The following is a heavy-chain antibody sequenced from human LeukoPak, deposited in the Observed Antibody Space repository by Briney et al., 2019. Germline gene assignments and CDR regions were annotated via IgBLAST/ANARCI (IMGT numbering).Heavy chain of an antibody. V-gene: IGHV3-30*02. CDR1: GFTFNTYG. CDR3: AKEPYNWNEENFFDS. CDR2: VRYDGSHK. D-gene: IGHD1-1*01. J-gene: IGHJ5*01. Sequence: PGGSLRLSCEASGFTFNTYGMHWVRQAPGKGLEWVAFVRYDGSHKYFADSVKGRFSISRDNSKNTLYLQMNSLKPEDTARYFCAKEPYNWNEENFFDSWGQGTLVTVSS.